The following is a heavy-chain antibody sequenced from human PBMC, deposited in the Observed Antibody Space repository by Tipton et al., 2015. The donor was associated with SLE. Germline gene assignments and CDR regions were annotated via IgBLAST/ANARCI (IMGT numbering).Heavy chain of an antibody. V-gene: IGHV4-38-2*02. CDR3: AKEGGMVRTTDRFYP. CDR2: IYHDGNT. D-gene: IGHD4/OR15-4a*01. CDR1: GLSISSDSY. J-gene: IGHJ5*02. Sequence: GLVKPSETLSVTCTVSGLSISSDSYWGWVRQSPGKGLEWIGHIYHDGNTYYNPSLKSRVTISLDTSKNHFSLKLTSVTAADTAVYFCAKEGGMVRTTDRFYPWGQGTLVTVSS.